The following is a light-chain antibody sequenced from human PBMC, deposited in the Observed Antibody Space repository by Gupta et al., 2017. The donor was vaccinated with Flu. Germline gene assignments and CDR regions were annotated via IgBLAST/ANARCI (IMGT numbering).Light chain of an antibody. V-gene: IGKV6-21*01. CDR1: QNIGTS. J-gene: IGKJ1*01. CDR2: YAS. Sequence: EIVLTQSPDFQSVTPKEKVTITCRASQNIGTSLHWYQQKPDQSPKLLIKYASQSFSGVPSRFSGSGSGTDFTLTINGLEAEDTATYYCQQRSTLPWTFGQGTKVEIK. CDR3: QQRSTLPWT.